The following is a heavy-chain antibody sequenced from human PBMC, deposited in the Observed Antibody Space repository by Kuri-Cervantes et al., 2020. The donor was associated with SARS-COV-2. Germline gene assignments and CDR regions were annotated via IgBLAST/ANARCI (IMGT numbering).Heavy chain of an antibody. V-gene: IGHV4-38-2*02. CDR2: IYHSGST. CDR3: ARDLVGATGRWFDP. J-gene: IGHJ5*02. CDR1: GYSISSGYY. Sequence: SQTLSLTCAVSGYSISSGYYWGWIRQPPGKGLEWIGSIYHSGSTYYNPSLKSRVTISVDTSKNQFSLKLSSVTAADTAVYYCARDLVGATGRWFDPWGQGTLVTVSS. D-gene: IGHD1-26*01.